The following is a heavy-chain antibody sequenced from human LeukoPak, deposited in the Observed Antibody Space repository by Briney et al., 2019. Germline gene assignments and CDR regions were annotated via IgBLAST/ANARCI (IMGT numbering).Heavy chain of an antibody. CDR1: GGSIRSSYYY. CDR2: INHSGST. V-gene: IGHV4-39*07. CDR3: ARDRITFGGVIVDY. D-gene: IGHD3-16*02. Sequence: PSETLSLTCTVSGGSIRSSYYYWGWIRQPPGKGLEWIGEINHSGSTNYNPSLKSRVTISVDTSKNQFSLKLSSVTAADTAVYYCARDRITFGGVIVDYWGQGTLVTVSS. J-gene: IGHJ4*02.